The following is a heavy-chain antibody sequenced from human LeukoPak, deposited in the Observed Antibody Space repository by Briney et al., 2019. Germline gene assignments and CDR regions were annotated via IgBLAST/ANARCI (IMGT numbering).Heavy chain of an antibody. D-gene: IGHD1-26*01. J-gene: IGHJ6*03. CDR2: ISAYNGNT. CDR3: ASSVGSSSDYYYYYYMDV. CDR1: GYTFTSYG. Sequence: ASVKVSCKASGYTFTSYGISWVRQAPGQGLEWMGWISAYNGNTNYAQMLQGRVTMTTDTSTSTAYMELRSLRSDDTAVYYCASSVGSSSDYYYYYYMDVWGKGTTVTVSS. V-gene: IGHV1-18*01.